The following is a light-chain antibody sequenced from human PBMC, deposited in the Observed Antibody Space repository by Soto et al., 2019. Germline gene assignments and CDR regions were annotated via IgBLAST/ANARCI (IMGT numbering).Light chain of an antibody. V-gene: IGKV3-11*01. Sequence: EIVLTQSPATLSLSPGERATLSCRASQSVSNYLAWYQQKPGQAPRLLIYDASNRATAVPDRFSGSGSGTDFTPTISSLEPEDFAVYYGLQRSSWPSTFGQGTRLEIK. CDR2: DAS. CDR3: LQRSSWPST. CDR1: QSVSNY. J-gene: IGKJ2*02.